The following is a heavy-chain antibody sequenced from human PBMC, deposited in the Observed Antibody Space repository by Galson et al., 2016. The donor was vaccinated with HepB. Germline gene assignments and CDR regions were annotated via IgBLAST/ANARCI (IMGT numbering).Heavy chain of an antibody. D-gene: IGHD2-2*01. J-gene: IGHJ5*02. CDR1: GDSVSSNSAA. Sequence: CAISGDSVSSNSAAWNWIRHSPSRGLEWLGRTYYRSKWYNDYAVSVKSRITINPDTSKNQFSLQLNSVTPEDTALYYCARDQPYCTSTSCYGRYFDPWGQGTLVTVSS. CDR2: TYYRSKWYN. V-gene: IGHV6-1*01. CDR3: ARDQPYCTSTSCYGRYFDP.